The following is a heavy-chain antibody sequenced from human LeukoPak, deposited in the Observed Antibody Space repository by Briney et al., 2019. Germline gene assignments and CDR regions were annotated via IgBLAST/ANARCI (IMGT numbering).Heavy chain of an antibody. J-gene: IGHJ5*02. D-gene: IGHD6-25*01. CDR3: ARWAASGFHWFDP. Sequence: PSETLSLTCTVSGGSISSSSYYWGWIRQPPGKGLEWIGSIYYSGSTYYNPPLKSRVTISVDTSKNQFSLKLSSVTAADTAVYYCARWAASGFHWFDPWGQGTLVTVSS. CDR1: GGSISSSSYY. V-gene: IGHV4-39*01. CDR2: IYYSGST.